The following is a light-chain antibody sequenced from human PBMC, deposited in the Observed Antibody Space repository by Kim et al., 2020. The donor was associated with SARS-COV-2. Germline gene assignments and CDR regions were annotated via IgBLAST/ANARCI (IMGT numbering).Light chain of an antibody. J-gene: IGLJ2*01. CDR2: EVS. CDR3: CSYAGGHSL. CDR1: SSDVGAYNY. Sequence: PGQSVAISCTGSSSDVGAYNYVSWYQQHPGKAPKLMFYEVSKRPSGVPDRFSGSKSGNTASLTVSGLQAEDEADYFCCSYAGGHSLFGGGTQLTVL. V-gene: IGLV2-8*01.